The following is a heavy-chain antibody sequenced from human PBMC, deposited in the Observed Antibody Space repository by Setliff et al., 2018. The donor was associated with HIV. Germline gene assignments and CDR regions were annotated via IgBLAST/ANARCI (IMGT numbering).Heavy chain of an antibody. CDR2: LISMFKIP. Sequence: SVKVSCKTSGGTFRSQAISWVRQAPGQGLERMGGLISMFKIPRIAQKFQGRVTITADESTSTAYMGLSSLTSEDTAVYYCARGGWSGGGPLHYSYYYLDVWGQGTAVTVSS. J-gene: IGHJ6*02. CDR3: ARGGWSGGGPLHYSYYYLDV. D-gene: IGHD2-15*01. CDR1: GGTFRSQA. V-gene: IGHV1-69*13.